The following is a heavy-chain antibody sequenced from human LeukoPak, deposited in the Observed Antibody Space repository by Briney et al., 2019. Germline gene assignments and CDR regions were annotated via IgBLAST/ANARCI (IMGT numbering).Heavy chain of an antibody. CDR3: GRWGIEAAIDY. CDR1: GFTFSPYW. D-gene: IGHD2-2*01. CDR2: IDPDGSET. Sequence: TGGSLRLSCATSGFTFSPYWMNWVRQAPGKGLEWVANIDPDGSETYYLGSVKGRFTISRDNVKNSLYLLMNSLRAEDTAVYYCGRWGIEAAIDYWGQGTLVTVSS. V-gene: IGHV3-7*01. J-gene: IGHJ4*02.